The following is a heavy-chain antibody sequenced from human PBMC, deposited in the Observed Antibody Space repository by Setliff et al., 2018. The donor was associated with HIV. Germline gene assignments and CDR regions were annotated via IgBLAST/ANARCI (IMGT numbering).Heavy chain of an antibody. V-gene: IGHV4-38-2*01. Sequence: PSETLSLTCAVSGYSISIGCYWGWIRQPPGKGLEWVGNIYHSGSTYYNPSLKSRVTISVDTSKNRFSLKLSSVTAADTAVYYCNIYYYYYMDVGGKGTTVTVSS. CDR1: GYSISIGCY. J-gene: IGHJ6*03. CDR2: IYHSGST. CDR3: NIYYYYYMDV.